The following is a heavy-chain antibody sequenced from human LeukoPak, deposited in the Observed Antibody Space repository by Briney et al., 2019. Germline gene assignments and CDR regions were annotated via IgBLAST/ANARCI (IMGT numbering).Heavy chain of an antibody. CDR2: ISGSDSST. D-gene: IGHD5-24*01. CDR1: GFTFSSYS. V-gene: IGHV3-23*01. Sequence: GSLRLSCAASGFTFSSYSMNWVRQAPGKGLEWVSTISGSDSSTYYADSVKGRFTISRDNSKNTRYLQMNSLRADDTAVYYCAKSGYNRFDYWGQGTLVTVSS. J-gene: IGHJ4*02. CDR3: AKSGYNRFDY.